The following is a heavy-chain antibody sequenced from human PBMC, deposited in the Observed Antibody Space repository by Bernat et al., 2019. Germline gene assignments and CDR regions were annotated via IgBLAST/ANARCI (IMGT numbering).Heavy chain of an antibody. CDR3: ARDNSGRPDY. V-gene: IGHV3-33*01. CDR1: GFTFSSYG. J-gene: IGHJ4*02. D-gene: IGHD1-26*01. Sequence: VQLVESGGGVVQPGRSLRLSCAASGFTFSSYGMHWVRQAPGKGLEWVAVIWYDGSNKYYADSVKGRFTISRDNSKNTLYLQMNSLRAEDTAVYYCARDNSGRPDYWGQGTLVTVSS. CDR2: IWYDGSNK.